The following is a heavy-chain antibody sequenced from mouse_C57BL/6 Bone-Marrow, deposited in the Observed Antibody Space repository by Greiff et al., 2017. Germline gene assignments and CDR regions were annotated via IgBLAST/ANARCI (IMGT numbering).Heavy chain of an antibody. V-gene: IGHV1-81*01. Sequence: QVQLQQSGAELARPGASVKLSCKASGYTFTSYGISWVKQRTGQGLEWIGEIYPRSGNTYYNEKFKGKATLTADKSSSTAYMELRSLTSEDSAVYFCARGGGGPHWYFDVWGTGTTVTVSS. CDR2: IYPRSGNT. J-gene: IGHJ1*03. CDR1: GYTFTSYG. CDR3: ARGGGGPHWYFDV.